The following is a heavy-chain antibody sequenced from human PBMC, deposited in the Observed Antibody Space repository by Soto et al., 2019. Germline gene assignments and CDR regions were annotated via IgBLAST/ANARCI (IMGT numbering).Heavy chain of an antibody. V-gene: IGHV4-59*01. D-gene: IGHD1-7*01. Sequence: PSETLSLTCTVSGGSISSYYWSWIRQPPGKGLEWIGYIYYSGSTNYNPSLKSRVTISVDTSKNQFSLKLSSVTAADTAVYYCAREDWNYPHFDYWGQGTLVTVSS. CDR2: IYYSGST. CDR3: AREDWNYPHFDY. J-gene: IGHJ4*02. CDR1: GGSISSYY.